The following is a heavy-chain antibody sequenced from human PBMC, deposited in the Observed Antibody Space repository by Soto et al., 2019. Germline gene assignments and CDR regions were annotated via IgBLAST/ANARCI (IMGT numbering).Heavy chain of an antibody. J-gene: IGHJ6*02. Sequence: QVQLVESGGGVVQPGRSLRLSCAASGFTFSSYAMHWVRQAPGKGLEWVAVISYDGSNKYYADSVKGRFTISRDNSKKTLYLQMNSLRAEDTAVYYCASPRARSLPCVVTAIFYYYYGMDVWGQGTTVTVSS. CDR2: ISYDGSNK. D-gene: IGHD2-21*02. CDR1: GFTFSSYA. V-gene: IGHV3-30-3*01. CDR3: ASPRARSLPCVVTAIFYYYYGMDV.